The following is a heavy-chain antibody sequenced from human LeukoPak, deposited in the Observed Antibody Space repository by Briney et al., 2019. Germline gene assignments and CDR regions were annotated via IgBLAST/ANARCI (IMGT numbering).Heavy chain of an antibody. J-gene: IGHJ3*02. CDR2: ISSSSSTI. CDR1: GFTFSTYS. Sequence: GGSLRLSCAASGFTFSTYSMNWVRQAPGKGLEWVSYISSSSSTIYYADSVKGRFTISRDNSKNTLYLQMNTLRAEDMAVYYCAKPARTDAFDIWGEGTMVTVSS. D-gene: IGHD1-14*01. CDR3: AKPARTDAFDI. V-gene: IGHV3-48*01.